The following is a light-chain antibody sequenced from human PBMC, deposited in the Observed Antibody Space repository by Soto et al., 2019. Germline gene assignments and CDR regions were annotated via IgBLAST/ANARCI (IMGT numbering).Light chain of an antibody. J-gene: IGKJ5*01. CDR3: QQRSKWPIT. CDR2: DAS. Sequence: EIVLIQSPGPLSLSPGKRAALSCRASQSVSTYLAWYQQKPGKAPRLFIYDASNRATGIPARFSGSGSGTDFTLTISSLQPEDFAVYYCQQRSKWPITFGQGTRLEIK. V-gene: IGKV3-11*01. CDR1: QSVSTY.